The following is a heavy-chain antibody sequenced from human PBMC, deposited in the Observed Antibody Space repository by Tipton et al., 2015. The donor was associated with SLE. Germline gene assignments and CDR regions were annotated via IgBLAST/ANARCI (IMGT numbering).Heavy chain of an antibody. CDR1: GGSISSSSFY. Sequence: TLSLTCTVSGGSISSSSFYWGWVRQPPGKGLEWIGGIYYGGETYYNPSLKSRVTISVDTSKNQFSLKLNSVTAADTAMYYCARDKGTTSWFDPWGQGTLVTVSS. CDR2: IYYGGET. D-gene: IGHD1-14*01. V-gene: IGHV4-39*07. CDR3: ARDKGTTSWFDP. J-gene: IGHJ5*02.